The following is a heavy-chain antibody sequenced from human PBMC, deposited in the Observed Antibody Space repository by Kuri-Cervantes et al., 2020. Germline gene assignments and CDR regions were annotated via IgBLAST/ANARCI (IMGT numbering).Heavy chain of an antibody. Sequence: SETLSLTCAVSGDSISSYYWSWIRQPPGKGLEWIGYIYYSGSTNYNPSLKSRVTISVDTSKNQFSLKLSSVTAADTAVYYCARVVGSYTAMASLYYFDYWGQGTLVTVSS. J-gene: IGHJ4*02. V-gene: IGHV4-59*01. CDR1: GDSISSYY. D-gene: IGHD5-18*01. CDR2: IYYSGST. CDR3: ARVVGSYTAMASLYYFDY.